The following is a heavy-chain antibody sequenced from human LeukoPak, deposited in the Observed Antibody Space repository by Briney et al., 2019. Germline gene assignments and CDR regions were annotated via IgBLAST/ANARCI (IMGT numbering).Heavy chain of an antibody. D-gene: IGHD6-13*01. CDR1: GGSISSYY. J-gene: IGHJ4*02. Sequence: SETLSLTCTVSGGSISSYYWSWIRQPPGKGLEWIGYIYYSGSTNYNPSLKSRVTISVDTSKNQFSLKLSSVTAADTAVYYCARDFRSGEGIAFDWGQGTLVTVSS. CDR3: ARDFRSGEGIAFD. V-gene: IGHV4-59*01. CDR2: IYYSGST.